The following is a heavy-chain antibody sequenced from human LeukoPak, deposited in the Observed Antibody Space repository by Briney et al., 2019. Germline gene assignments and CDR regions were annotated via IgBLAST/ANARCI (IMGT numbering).Heavy chain of an antibody. D-gene: IGHD3-22*01. CDR3: ARAKAYDNNGFYYQGAFDI. CDR1: GGSISSSSYY. V-gene: IGHV4-31*03. CDR2: IYYSGST. J-gene: IGHJ3*02. Sequence: SETLSLTCTVSGGSISSSSYYWTWIRQHPGKGLEWIGYIYYSGSTYYNPSLKNRVIMSVDMSKNQFSLKLSSVTAADTAVYYCARAKAYDNNGFYYQGAFDIWGQGTMATVSS.